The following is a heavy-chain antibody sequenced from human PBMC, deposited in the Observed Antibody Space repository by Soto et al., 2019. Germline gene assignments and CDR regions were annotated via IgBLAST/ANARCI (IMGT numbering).Heavy chain of an antibody. CDR3: AKDWGRGGATADYYYALDV. J-gene: IGHJ6*02. V-gene: IGHV3-23*01. Sequence: QPGGSLRLSCSASGFTFNIYAMSWVRQAPGKGLEWVSIISGSGGSMYYADSVKGRFTISRDNSKNTVYLQMNTLRAEDTAVYYCAKDWGRGGATADYYYALDVWGQGTTVTSP. D-gene: IGHD1-26*01. CDR2: ISGSGGSM. CDR1: GFTFNIYA.